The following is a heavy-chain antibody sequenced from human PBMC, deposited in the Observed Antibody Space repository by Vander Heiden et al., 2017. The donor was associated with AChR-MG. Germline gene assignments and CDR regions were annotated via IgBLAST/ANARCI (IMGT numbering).Heavy chain of an antibody. D-gene: IGHD1-26*01. V-gene: IGHV3-15*01. J-gene: IGHJ4*02. Sequence: EVQLVESGGGLVKPGGSLRLSCAASGFTFSNAWMGWVRQAPGKGLEWVGRIKSKTDGGTTDYAAPVKGRFTISRDDSKNTLYLQMNSLKTEDTAVYYCTTQWELLGFYFDYWGQGTLVTVSS. CDR3: TTQWELLGFYFDY. CDR2: IKSKTDGGTT. CDR1: GFTFSNAW.